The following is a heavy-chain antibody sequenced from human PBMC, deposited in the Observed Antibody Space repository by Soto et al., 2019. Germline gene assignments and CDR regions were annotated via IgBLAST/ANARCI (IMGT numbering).Heavy chain of an antibody. CDR2: INHSGST. D-gene: IGHD6-13*01. V-gene: IGHV4-34*01. Sequence: SETLSLTSAVYGGSFSGYYWSWIRQPPGKGLEWIGEINHSGSTNYNPSLKSRVTISVDTSKNQFSLKLSSVTAADTAVYYCARDGRQLVFDYWGQGTLVTVSS. CDR1: GGSFSGYY. CDR3: ARDGRQLVFDY. J-gene: IGHJ4*02.